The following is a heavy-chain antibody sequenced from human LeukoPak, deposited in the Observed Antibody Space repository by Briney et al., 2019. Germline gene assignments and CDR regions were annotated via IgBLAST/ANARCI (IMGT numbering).Heavy chain of an antibody. CDR2: ISGSGGST. Sequence: GGSLRLSCAASGFTFSSYAMSWVRPAPGKGLEWVSAISGSGGSTYYADSVKGRFTISRDNSKNTLYLQMNSLRAEDTAVYYCAKGDYDSSGYYLDYWGQGTLVTVSS. CDR3: AKGDYDSSGYYLDY. J-gene: IGHJ4*02. CDR1: GFTFSSYA. D-gene: IGHD3-22*01. V-gene: IGHV3-23*01.